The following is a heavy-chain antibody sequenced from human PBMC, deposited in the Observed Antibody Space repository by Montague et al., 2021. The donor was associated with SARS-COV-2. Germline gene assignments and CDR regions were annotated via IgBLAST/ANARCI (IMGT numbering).Heavy chain of an antibody. CDR1: GGSIYSYY. Sequence: SETLSLTCTVSGGSIYSYYWSWVRQPPGKGLEWIGHVSYSGRTNYNPSLKSRVTISVDTSKKHFSLKLSSVTAADTAVYFCAAQSSGGYCSSSSCYVWFDPWGQGTLVTVSS. CDR2: VSYSGRT. D-gene: IGHD2-2*01. CDR3: AAQSSGGYCSSSSCYVWFDP. J-gene: IGHJ5*02. V-gene: IGHV4-59*08.